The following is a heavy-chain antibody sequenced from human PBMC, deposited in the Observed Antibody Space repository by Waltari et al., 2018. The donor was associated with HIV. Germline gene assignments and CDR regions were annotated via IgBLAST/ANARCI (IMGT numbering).Heavy chain of an antibody. CDR1: GFTFSSYA. V-gene: IGHV3-30*04. CDR3: AEMGQLVDY. Sequence: QVQLVESGGGVVQPGRSLRLSCAASGFTFSSYAMHWVRQAPGKGLEWVAVISYDGSNKYYADSVKGRFTISRDNSKNTLYLQMNSLRAEDTAVYYCAEMGQLVDYWGQGTLVTVSS. CDR2: ISYDGSNK. J-gene: IGHJ4*02. D-gene: IGHD6-6*01.